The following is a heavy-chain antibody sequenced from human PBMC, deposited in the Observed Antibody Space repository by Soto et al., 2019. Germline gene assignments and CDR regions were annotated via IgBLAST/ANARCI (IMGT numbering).Heavy chain of an antibody. J-gene: IGHJ4*02. CDR1: GFTFSGSA. D-gene: IGHD3-9*01. CDR3: ITGITISWHS. V-gene: IGHV3-73*01. Sequence: EVQLVESGGGLVQPGGSLKLSCAASGFTFSGSAMHWVRQASGKGLEWVGRIRSKANSYATAYAASVKGRFTISRDDSKNTAHLQMNSLKTEDTAVYYCITGITISWHSWGQGTLVTVSS. CDR2: IRSKANSYAT.